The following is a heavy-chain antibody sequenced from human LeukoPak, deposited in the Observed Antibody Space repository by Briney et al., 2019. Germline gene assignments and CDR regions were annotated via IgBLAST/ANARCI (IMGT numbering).Heavy chain of an antibody. V-gene: IGHV4-4*07. D-gene: IGHD3-10*01. Sequence: PSETPSLTCTVSGGSFTTYYWSWIRQPAGRGLEWIGHIDSSGTTNYNPSLKSRVTMSADPSKNQFSLKLSSVTAADTAIYYCARDAKYYYGSRTFFFYEHWGQGTLLTVSS. CDR3: ARDAKYYYGSRTFFFYEH. CDR2: IDSSGTT. J-gene: IGHJ4*02. CDR1: GGSFTTYY.